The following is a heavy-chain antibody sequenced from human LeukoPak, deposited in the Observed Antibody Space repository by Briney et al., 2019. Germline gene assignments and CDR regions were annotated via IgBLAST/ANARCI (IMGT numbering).Heavy chain of an antibody. CDR3: ARHLDYYGSGSYEY. CDR1: GGSISSSY. V-gene: IGHV4-59*08. Sequence: SETLSLTCTVSGGSISSSYWSWIRQPPGKGLEWIGYMYYSGSTNYSPSLKSRVTMSVDTSKNQFSLKLGSVTAADTAVYYCARHLDYYGSGSYEYWGQGTLVTVSS. D-gene: IGHD3-10*01. J-gene: IGHJ4*02. CDR2: MYYSGST.